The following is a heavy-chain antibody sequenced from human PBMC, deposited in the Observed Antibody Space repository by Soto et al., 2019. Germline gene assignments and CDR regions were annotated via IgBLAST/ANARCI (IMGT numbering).Heavy chain of an antibody. V-gene: IGHV3-15*01. J-gene: IGHJ2*01. Sequence: GGSLRLSCAASGFTFSNAWMSWVRQAPGKGLEWVGRIKSKTDGGTTDYAAPVKGRFTISRDDSKNTLYLQMNSLKTEDTAVYYCTTGASGSYSHWYFDLWGRGTLVTVSS. CDR1: GFTFSNAW. CDR3: TTGASGSYSHWYFDL. CDR2: IKSKTDGGTT. D-gene: IGHD1-26*01.